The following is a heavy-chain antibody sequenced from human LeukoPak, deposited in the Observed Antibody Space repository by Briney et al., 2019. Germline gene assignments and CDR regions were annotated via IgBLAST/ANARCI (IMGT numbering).Heavy chain of an antibody. V-gene: IGHV3-33*01. J-gene: IGHJ5*02. CDR2: TLSDGSDK. Sequence: PRRSLRLSCAASGFTFSAYIIQWVRQAPGKGLEWVALTLSDGSDKFYTDSVKGRFFISRDNSKNALYLQMNSLRAEVSAVYFCARAQSATLSYYFDLWGQETLVTVSS. D-gene: IGHD3-22*01. CDR3: ARAQSATLSYYFDL. CDR1: GFTFSAYI.